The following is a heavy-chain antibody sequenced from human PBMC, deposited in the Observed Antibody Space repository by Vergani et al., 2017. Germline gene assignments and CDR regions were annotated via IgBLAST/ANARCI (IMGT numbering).Heavy chain of an antibody. Sequence: QVQLQESGPGLVKPSETLSLTCTVSGGSISSYYWSWIRQPPGKGLEWIGYIYYSGSTNYNPSLKSRVTISVDTSKNQFSLKLSSVTAADTAVYYCARVARGSSGATFDYWGQGTLVTVSS. CDR3: ARVARGSSGATFDY. V-gene: IGHV4-59*01. CDR1: GGSISSYY. CDR2: IYYSGST. J-gene: IGHJ4*02. D-gene: IGHD3-22*01.